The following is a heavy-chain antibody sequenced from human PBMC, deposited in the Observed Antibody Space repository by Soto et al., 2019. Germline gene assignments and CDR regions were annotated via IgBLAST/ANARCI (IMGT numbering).Heavy chain of an antibody. Sequence: PGGSLRLSCAASGFTFSSYGMHWVRQAPGKGLEWVAVIWYDGSNKYYADSVKGRFTISRDNSKSTLYLQMNSLRAEDTAVYYCARGLYSSSSEGGYYFDYWGQGTLVTVSS. CDR3: ARGLYSSSSEGGYYFDY. J-gene: IGHJ4*02. CDR1: GFTFSSYG. D-gene: IGHD6-6*01. CDR2: IWYDGSNK. V-gene: IGHV3-33*01.